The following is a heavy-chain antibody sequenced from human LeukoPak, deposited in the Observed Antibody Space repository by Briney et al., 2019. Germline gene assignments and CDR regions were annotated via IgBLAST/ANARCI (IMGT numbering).Heavy chain of an antibody. CDR1: GVSISRFY. D-gene: IGHD1-1*01. V-gene: IGHV4-4*09. J-gene: IGHJ4*02. Sequence: PSETLSLTCTTSGVSISRFYWSWVRQPPGKGLEWIGNIYSGVPTYFNPSLKSRVVISVDTSKNQFSLNLTSVTAADTAMYYCVQTTGWPGFDYWGQGILVSVSS. CDR3: VQTTGWPGFDY. CDR2: IYSGVPT.